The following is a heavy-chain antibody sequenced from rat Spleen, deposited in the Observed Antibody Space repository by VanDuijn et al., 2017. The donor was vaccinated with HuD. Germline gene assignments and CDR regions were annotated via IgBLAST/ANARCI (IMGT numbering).Heavy chain of an antibody. CDR2: IWTGGST. CDR3: ARDGGELGY. CDR1: GFTFSDYN. V-gene: IGHV2S63*01. J-gene: IGHJ2*01. Sequence: EVQLVESGGGLVQPGRSLKLSCAASGFTFSDYNMAWVRQPPGKGLEWMGIIWTGGSTSYNSLFKSRLSISRDISKSQVFVKMNSLQTEDTATYYCARDGGELGYWGQGVMVTVSS. D-gene: IGHD4-3*01.